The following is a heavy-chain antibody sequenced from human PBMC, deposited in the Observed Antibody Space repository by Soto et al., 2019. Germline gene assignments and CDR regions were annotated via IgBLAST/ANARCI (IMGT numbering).Heavy chain of an antibody. CDR1: GDTFTDYY. CDR3: ARPPFPGCINAVCYPFDY. D-gene: IGHD2-8*01. J-gene: IGHJ4*02. Sequence: ASVKVSCTASGDTFTDYYIHWVRQAPGQGLEWMGMINPSGGSTDYAQKFRGRVTMTRDTSTGTVYMELSSLRSEDTAVYYCARPPFPGCINAVCYPFDYWGQGTLVTVSS. CDR2: INPSGGST. V-gene: IGHV1-46*01.